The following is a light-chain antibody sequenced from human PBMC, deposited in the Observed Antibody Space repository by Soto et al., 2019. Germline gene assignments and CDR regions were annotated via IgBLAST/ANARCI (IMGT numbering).Light chain of an antibody. J-gene: IGLJ2*01. CDR3: SSYISSSTV. CDR2: EVS. Sequence: QSVLTQPASVSGSPGQSITISCTGTSSDVGGYNSVSWYQHHPGKAPKLMIYEVSNLPSGVSNRFSGSKSGNTASLIISGLQAEDEADYYCSSYISSSTVFGGGTKLTVL. V-gene: IGLV2-14*01. CDR1: SSDVGGYNS.